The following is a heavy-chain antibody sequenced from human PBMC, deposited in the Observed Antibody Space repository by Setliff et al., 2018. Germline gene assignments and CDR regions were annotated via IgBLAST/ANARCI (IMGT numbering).Heavy chain of an antibody. V-gene: IGHV4-59*01. D-gene: IGHD6-19*01. CDR2: IYNSGST. CDR1: GGSISSYY. Sequence: SETLSLTCTVSGGSISSYYWSWIRQPPGKGLEWIGYIYNSGSTNYNPSLKSRVTISVDTSKNQISLKLTSVTAADTAVYYCARGIAVPGPHTYYFDYWGQGIPVTVSS. J-gene: IGHJ4*02. CDR3: ARGIAVPGPHTYYFDY.